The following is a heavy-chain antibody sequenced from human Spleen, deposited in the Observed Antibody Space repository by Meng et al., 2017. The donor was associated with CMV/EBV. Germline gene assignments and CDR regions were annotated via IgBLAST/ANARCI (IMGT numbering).Heavy chain of an antibody. D-gene: IGHD6-6*01. J-gene: IGHJ4*02. CDR1: GVSVSNSSFF. V-gene: IGHV4-39*01. CDR3: ARRGSSSYGY. CDR2: FFHSGDT. Sequence: SETLSLTCTVSGVSVSNSSFFWGWIRQPPGKGLEWIGSFFHSGDTYSNPSLRSRVAISVDTSKNQFSLRLNSVTAADTAVYYCARRGSSSYGYWGQGTLVTVSS.